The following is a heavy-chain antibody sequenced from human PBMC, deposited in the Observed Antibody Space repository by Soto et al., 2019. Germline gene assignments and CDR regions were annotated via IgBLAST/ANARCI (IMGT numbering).Heavy chain of an antibody. J-gene: IGHJ4*02. CDR1: GFTFSNYV. CDR3: AQLPDY. V-gene: IGHV3-23*01. CDR2: ISGGGIT. Sequence: GGSLRLSCAASGFTFSNYVMTWVRQAPGKGLEWVSSISGGGITYYADSVKGRFTISRDNSKNTLYLQMNGLRVGDTAIYYCAQLPDYWGQGTLVTVSS.